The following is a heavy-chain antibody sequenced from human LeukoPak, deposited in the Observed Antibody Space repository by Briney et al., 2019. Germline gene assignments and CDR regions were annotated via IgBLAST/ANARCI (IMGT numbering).Heavy chain of an antibody. Sequence: GGSLRLSCAASGFTFSSYAMSWVRQAPGKGLEWVSAISGSGDSTYYADSVKGRFTISRDNSKNTLYLQMNSLRAEDTAVYYCAKVGPYSSSWYDYYYGLDVWGQGTTVTVSS. J-gene: IGHJ6*02. CDR2: ISGSGDST. D-gene: IGHD6-13*01. CDR1: GFTFSSYA. V-gene: IGHV3-23*01. CDR3: AKVGPYSSSWYDYYYGLDV.